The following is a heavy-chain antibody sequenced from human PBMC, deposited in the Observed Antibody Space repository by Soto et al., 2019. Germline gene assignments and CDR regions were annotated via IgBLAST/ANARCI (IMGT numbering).Heavy chain of an antibody. J-gene: IGHJ6*03. CDR3: ARNYYGSGSYYYYYYMDV. CDR1: GGYFSGYY. V-gene: IGHV4-34*01. CDR2: INHSGST. D-gene: IGHD3-10*01. Sequence: SETLSLTSVVYGGYFSGYYWSWIRQHPGEGLEWIGEINHSGSTNYNPSLKSRVTISVDTSKNQFSLKLSSVTAADTAVYYCARNYYGSGSYYYYYYMDVWGKGTTVTVSS.